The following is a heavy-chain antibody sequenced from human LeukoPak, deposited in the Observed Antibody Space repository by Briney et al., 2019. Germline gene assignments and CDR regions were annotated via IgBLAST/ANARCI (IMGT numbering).Heavy chain of an antibody. V-gene: IGHV4-39*01. CDR1: GGSISSSSYY. CDR2: IYYSGST. D-gene: IGHD6-13*01. J-gene: IGHJ4*02. CDR3: ARHSRGPAAGPAFDF. Sequence: SETLSLTCTVSGGSISSSSYYWGWIRQPPGKGLEWIGSIYYSGSTYYNPSLKSRVTISVDTSKNQFSLSSVTAADTAVYYCARHSRGPAAGPAFDFWGQGTLVTVSS.